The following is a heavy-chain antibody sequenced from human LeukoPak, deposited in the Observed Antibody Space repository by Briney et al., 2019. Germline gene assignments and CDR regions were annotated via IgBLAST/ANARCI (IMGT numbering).Heavy chain of an antibody. D-gene: IGHD6-19*01. CDR2: INHSGST. Sequence: PSETLSLTCAVYGGSFSGYYWSWIRQPPGKGLEWIGEINHSGSTNHNPSLKSRVTISVDTSKNQFSLKLSSVTAADTAVYYCARHGDSSGWLGLDYWGQGTLVTVSS. V-gene: IGHV4-34*01. CDR3: ARHGDSSGWLGLDY. CDR1: GGSFSGYY. J-gene: IGHJ4*02.